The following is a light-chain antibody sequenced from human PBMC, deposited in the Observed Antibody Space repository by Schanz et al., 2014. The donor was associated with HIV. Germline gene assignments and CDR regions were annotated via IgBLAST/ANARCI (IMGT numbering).Light chain of an antibody. CDR1: QGIGND. CDR3: QQSYSTPYT. Sequence: DIQMTQSPSSLSASVGDRVTITCRASQGIGNDLGWYQQKPGKAPKLLIYAASSLQSGVPSRFSGSGSGTDFTLTISSLQPEDFATYYCQQSYSTPYTFGQGTKLEIK. CDR2: AAS. V-gene: IGKV1-39*01. J-gene: IGKJ2*01.